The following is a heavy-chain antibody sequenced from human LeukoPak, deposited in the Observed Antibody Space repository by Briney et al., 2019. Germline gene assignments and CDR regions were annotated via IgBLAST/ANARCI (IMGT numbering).Heavy chain of an antibody. CDR1: GGSISSSSYY. CDR2: IYYSGST. J-gene: IGHJ4*02. V-gene: IGHV4-39*07. D-gene: IGHD2-21*01. CDR3: ARESPYCGGDCYDY. Sequence: SETLSVTCTVSGGSISSSSYYWGWIRQPPGKGLEWIGSIYYSGSTNYNPSLKSRVTISVDTSKNQFSLKLSSVTAADTAVYYCARESPYCGGDCYDYWGQGTLVTVSS.